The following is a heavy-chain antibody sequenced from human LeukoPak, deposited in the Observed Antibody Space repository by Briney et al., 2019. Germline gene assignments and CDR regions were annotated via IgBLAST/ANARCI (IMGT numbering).Heavy chain of an antibody. CDR3: APGYCTSSSCSHYFDY. CDR2: ISTSSNTI. Sequence: GGSLRLSCAASGFTFSFYRMNWVRQAPGKGLEWVSYISTSSNTIYYADSVKGRFTVSRDNAKNSLYLQMNSLSAEDTAVYYCAPGYCTSSSCSHYFDYWGEGTLVTVSS. CDR1: GFTFSFYR. D-gene: IGHD2-2*01. J-gene: IGHJ4*02. V-gene: IGHV3-48*01.